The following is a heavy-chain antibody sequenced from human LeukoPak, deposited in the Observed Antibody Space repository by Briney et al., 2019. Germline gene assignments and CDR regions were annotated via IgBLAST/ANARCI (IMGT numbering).Heavy chain of an antibody. D-gene: IGHD2-2*01. CDR1: GFTFSIFT. CDR2: ISNNGDST. V-gene: IGHV3-64*01. J-gene: IGHJ4*02. CDR3: ARVDCRSTSCPFDY. Sequence: PGGSLRLSCAASGFTFSIFTMFWVRQAPGKGLEDVSSISNNGDSTYYANSVKGRFTISRDNSKNTLYLQLDNLRAEDMAVYYCARVDCRSTSCPFDYWGQGTLVTVS.